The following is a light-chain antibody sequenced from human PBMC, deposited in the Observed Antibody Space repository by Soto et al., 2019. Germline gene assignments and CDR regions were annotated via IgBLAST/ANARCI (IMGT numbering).Light chain of an antibody. J-gene: IGKJ4*01. CDR2: RAS. CDR1: QSVNNNY. V-gene: IGKV3-20*01. CDR3: QHYVDTPLT. Sequence: EIGLTQSPGTLSLSPGERATLSCRASQSVNNNYLAWYQQIPGQAPRLLIYRASSRATGIPDRFSGSGSGTDFTLTISRLEPEDFAVYYCQHYVDTPLTFGGGTKVEIK.